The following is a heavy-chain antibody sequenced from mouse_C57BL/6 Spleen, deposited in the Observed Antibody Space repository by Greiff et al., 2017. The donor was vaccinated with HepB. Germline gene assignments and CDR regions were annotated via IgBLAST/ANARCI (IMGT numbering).Heavy chain of an antibody. CDR1: GYTFTSYW. CDR3: ARSGYDYDPYAMDY. Sequence: QVHVKQPGAELVKPGASVKLSCKASGYTFTSYWMHWVKQRPGQGLEWIGMIHPNSGSTNYNEKFKSKATLTVDKSSSTAYMQLSSLTSEDSAVYYCARSGYDYDPYAMDYWGQGTSVTVSS. J-gene: IGHJ4*01. CDR2: IHPNSGST. D-gene: IGHD2-4*01. V-gene: IGHV1-64*01.